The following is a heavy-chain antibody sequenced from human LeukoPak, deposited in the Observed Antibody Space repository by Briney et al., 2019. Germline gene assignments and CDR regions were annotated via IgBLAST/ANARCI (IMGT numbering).Heavy chain of an antibody. V-gene: IGHV4-59*01. CDR1: GGSISSYY. D-gene: IGHD6-13*01. CDR3: ARTRYSSSWYYFDY. CDR2: IYYSGST. Sequence: SETLSLTCTVSGGSISSYYWSWIRQPPGKGLEWIGYIYYSGSTNYNPSLKSRVTISVDTSKNQYSLKLSSVTAADTAVYYCARTRYSSSWYYFDYWGQGTLVTVSS. J-gene: IGHJ4*02.